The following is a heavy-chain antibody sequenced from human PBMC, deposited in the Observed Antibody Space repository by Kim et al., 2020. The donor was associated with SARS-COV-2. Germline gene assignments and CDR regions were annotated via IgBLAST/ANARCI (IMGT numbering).Heavy chain of an antibody. CDR1: GGPISNSRYY. V-gene: IGHV4-39*07. Sequence: SETLSLTCSVSGGPISNSRYYWGWIRQSPGKGLEWIASVSNTGSTYHNPSLKSRVTISVDTSRNQFSLRLSSVTAADTALYSCAVMGGEFGEYYFDFWGQGTLVTVSS. J-gene: IGHJ4*02. CDR2: VSNTGST. D-gene: IGHD3-10*01. CDR3: AVMGGEFGEYYFDF.